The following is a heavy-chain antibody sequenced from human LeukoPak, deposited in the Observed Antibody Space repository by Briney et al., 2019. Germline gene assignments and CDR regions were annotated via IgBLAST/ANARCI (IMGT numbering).Heavy chain of an antibody. CDR3: ARDRGGSYSAIDY. CDR1: GFTFSSCS. D-gene: IGHD2-15*01. J-gene: IGHJ4*02. CDR2: MRSSSITI. Sequence: PGGSLRLSCAASGFTFSSCSLNWVRQAPGKGLEGVSFMRSSSITIYYADSVKGRFTISRDNAEKSLYLQMNSLRAEDTAVYYCARDRGGSYSAIDYWGQGTLVTVSS. V-gene: IGHV3-48*04.